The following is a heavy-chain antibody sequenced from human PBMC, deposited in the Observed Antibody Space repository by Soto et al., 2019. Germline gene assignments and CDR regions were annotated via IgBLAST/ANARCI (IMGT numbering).Heavy chain of an antibody. Sequence: QVQLQESGPGLVKPSQTLSLTCTVSGGSISSGGYYWSWIRQHPGKGLEWIGYIYYSGSTYYNPSLKSRVTISVDTSNNQFSLKLSSVTAAGTAVYYCARGEEVMVRELPDYWVQETLVTVSS. CDR2: IYYSGST. J-gene: IGHJ4*02. D-gene: IGHD3-10*01. V-gene: IGHV4-31*03. CDR1: GGSISSGGYY. CDR3: ARGEEVMVRELPDY.